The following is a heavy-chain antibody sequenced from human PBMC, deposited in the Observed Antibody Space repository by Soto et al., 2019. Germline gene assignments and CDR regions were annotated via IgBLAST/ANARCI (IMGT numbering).Heavy chain of an antibody. J-gene: IGHJ4*02. Sequence: SETLSLTCAVYGGSFSGYYWSWIRQPPGKGLEWIGEINHSGSTNYNPSLKSRVTISVDTSKNQFSLKLSSVTAADTAVYYCARGYGWNFDYWGQGTLVTVSS. CDR3: ARGYGWNFDY. CDR2: INHSGST. CDR1: GGSFSGYY. V-gene: IGHV4-34*01. D-gene: IGHD6-19*01.